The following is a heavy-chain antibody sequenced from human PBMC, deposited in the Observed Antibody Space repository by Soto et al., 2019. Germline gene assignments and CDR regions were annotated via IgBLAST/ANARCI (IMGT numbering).Heavy chain of an antibody. J-gene: IGHJ5*02. Sequence: QVLLVQSGAEVRKPGASVKVSCKASGYTFTNYGITWVRQAPGQGLEWMGWISASNGNTHYAQKFQGRVTITTDTSTSTAYMELRSLRPDDTAVYFCAKTPVLLLFGGWFDPWGQGTLVTVSS. CDR2: ISASNGNT. V-gene: IGHV1-18*01. CDR3: AKTPVLLLFGGWFDP. D-gene: IGHD3-16*01. CDR1: GYTFTNYG.